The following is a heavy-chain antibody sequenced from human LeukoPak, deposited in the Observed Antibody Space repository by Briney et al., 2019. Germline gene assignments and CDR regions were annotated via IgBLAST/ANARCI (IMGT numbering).Heavy chain of an antibody. Sequence: GGSLRLSCAASGFTFSSYSMNWVRQAPGKGLEWVSFISSSSSTIYYADSVKGRFTISRDNAKNSLYLQMNGLRAEDTAVYYCARDRGGSYSAIDYWGQGTLVTVSS. J-gene: IGHJ4*02. CDR1: GFTFSSYS. D-gene: IGHD1-26*01. V-gene: IGHV3-48*04. CDR2: ISSSSSTI. CDR3: ARDRGGSYSAIDY.